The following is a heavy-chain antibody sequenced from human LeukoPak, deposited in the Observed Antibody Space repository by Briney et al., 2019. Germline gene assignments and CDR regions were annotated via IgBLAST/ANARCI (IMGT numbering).Heavy chain of an antibody. J-gene: IGHJ5*02. CDR1: RFAFSQAW. Sequence: GGSLRLSRVASRFAFSQAWMSWVRQAPGKGLEWVGRIKSESDGGTTDYAAPVKGRFTISRDDSKNTLFLQMNSLQTEDTAVYYCTTGGWFDHWGQGTLVTVSS. CDR2: IKSESDGGTT. CDR3: TTGGWFDH. V-gene: IGHV3-15*01.